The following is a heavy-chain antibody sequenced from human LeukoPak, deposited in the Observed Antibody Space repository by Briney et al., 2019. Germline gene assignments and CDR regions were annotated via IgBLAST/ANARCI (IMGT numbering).Heavy chain of an antibody. Sequence: GGSLRLSCAASGFTFSSYGMHWVRQAPGKGLEWVAVISYDESSKYYADSVKGRFTISRDNSKHTLYLQMNSLRAEDTAVYYCARERATGTTDWFDPWGQGTLVTVSS. V-gene: IGHV3-30*03. CDR1: GFTFSSYG. CDR2: ISYDESSK. D-gene: IGHD1-1*01. J-gene: IGHJ5*02. CDR3: ARERATGTTDWFDP.